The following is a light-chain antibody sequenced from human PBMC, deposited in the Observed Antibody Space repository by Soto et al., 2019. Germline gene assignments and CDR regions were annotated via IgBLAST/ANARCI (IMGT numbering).Light chain of an antibody. CDR1: SSDVGGYKY. Sequence: QSALTQPPSASGSPGQSVTISCTGTSSDVGGYKYVSWYQQHPGKAPKPMIYEVSQRPSGVPDRFSGSKSGNTASLTVSGLQAEDEAEYYCSSYAGSNSHVFGTGTKLTVL. J-gene: IGLJ1*01. CDR2: EVS. CDR3: SSYAGSNSHV. V-gene: IGLV2-8*01.